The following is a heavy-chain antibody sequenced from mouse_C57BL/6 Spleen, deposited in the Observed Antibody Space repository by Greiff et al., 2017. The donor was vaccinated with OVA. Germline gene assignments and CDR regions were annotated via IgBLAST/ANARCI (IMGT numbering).Heavy chain of an antibody. CDR2: IDPSDSYT. J-gene: IGHJ1*03. V-gene: IGHV1-50*01. D-gene: IGHD1-1*01. Sequence: VQLQQPGAELVKPGASVKLSCKASGYTFTSYWMQWVKQRPGQGLEWIGEIDPSDSYTNYNQKFKSKATLTVDTSSSTAYMQLSSLTSEDSAVYYCAGYGSSYRYFDVWGTGTTVTVSS. CDR1: GYTFTSYW. CDR3: AGYGSSYRYFDV.